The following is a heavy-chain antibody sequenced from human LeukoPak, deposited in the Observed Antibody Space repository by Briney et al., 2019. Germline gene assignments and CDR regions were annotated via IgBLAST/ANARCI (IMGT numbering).Heavy chain of an antibody. V-gene: IGHV4-61*02. CDR2: IYTSGST. CDR3: ARVRRGSPDAFDI. CDR1: GGSISSGSYY. Sequence: SQTLSLTCTVSGGSISSGSYYWSWIRQPAGKGLECIGRIYTSGSTDYNPSLKSRVSISVGTSKNQFSLELSSVTAADTAVYYCARVRRGSPDAFDIWGQGTMVTVSS. J-gene: IGHJ3*02. D-gene: IGHD1-26*01.